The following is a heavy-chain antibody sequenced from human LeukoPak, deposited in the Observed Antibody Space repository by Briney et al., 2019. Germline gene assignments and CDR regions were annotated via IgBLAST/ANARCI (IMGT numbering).Heavy chain of an antibody. CDR2: ISYDGSNK. J-gene: IGHJ4*02. Sequence: GGSLRLSCAASGFTFSSYAMHWVRQAPGKGLEWVAVISYDGSNKYYADSVKGRFTISRDNSKNTLYLQMNSLRAEDTAVYYCARGVTYYDFWSGPESPYYWGQGTLVTVSS. CDR3: ARGVTYYDFWSGPESPYY. CDR1: GFTFSSYA. D-gene: IGHD3-3*01. V-gene: IGHV3-30*04.